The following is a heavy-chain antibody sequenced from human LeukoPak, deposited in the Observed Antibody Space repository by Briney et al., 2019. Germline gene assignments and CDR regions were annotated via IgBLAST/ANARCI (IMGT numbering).Heavy chain of an antibody. CDR3: ARSSSWYAAYYFDY. Sequence: GGSLRLSCGASGFTFRNFWMNWVRQAPGKGLEWVANIKDDGSDKYYVDSVKGRFTISKDNAKNSLYLQMNSLRAEDTAVYYCARSSSWYAAYYFDYWGQGTLVTVSS. J-gene: IGHJ4*02. CDR2: IKDDGSDK. V-gene: IGHV3-7*01. D-gene: IGHD2-2*01. CDR1: GFTFRNFW.